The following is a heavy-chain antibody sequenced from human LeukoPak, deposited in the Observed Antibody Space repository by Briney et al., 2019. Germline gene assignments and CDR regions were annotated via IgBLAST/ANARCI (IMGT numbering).Heavy chain of an antibody. D-gene: IGHD4-17*01. J-gene: IGHJ4*02. CDR2: INSEGSST. CDR1: GFTFSSYW. CDR3: ARAGIDYGDYWTRFDY. V-gene: IGHV3-74*01. Sequence: GGSLRLSCAASGFTFSSYWMHWVRQAPGKGLVWVSRINSEGSSTTYADSVKGRFTISRDKAKNTLYLQMNSLRVEDTAVYYCARAGIDYGDYWTRFDYWGQGTLVTVSS.